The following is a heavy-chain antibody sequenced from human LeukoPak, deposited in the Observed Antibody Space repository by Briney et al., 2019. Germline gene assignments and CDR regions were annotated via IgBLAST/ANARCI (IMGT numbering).Heavy chain of an antibody. CDR1: GYSFTSSW. V-gene: IGHV5-51*01. CDR2: IYPGDSDT. D-gene: IGHD1-26*01. J-gene: IGHJ4*02. Sequence: GESLKISCKGSGYSFTSSWIGWVRQMPGKRLEWMGIIYPGDSDTRYSPSFQGQVTISADKSISTAYLQWSSLKAPDTAMYYCAIYSDTYYFDHWGQGTLVTVSS. CDR3: AIYSDTYYFDH.